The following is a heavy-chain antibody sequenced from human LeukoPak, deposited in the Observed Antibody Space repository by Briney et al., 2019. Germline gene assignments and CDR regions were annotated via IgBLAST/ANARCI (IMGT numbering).Heavy chain of an antibody. CDR3: ARQTAMGRSGDY. CDR1: GYRFTNYW. J-gene: IGHJ4*02. D-gene: IGHD5-18*01. CDR2: IDPSDSET. Sequence: GESLKISCTASGYRFTNYWIGWVRQMPGKGLAWMGIIDPSDSETRYTPSFQGQVTISADKSLSTAYLQWNSLKASDTAMYYCARQTAMGRSGDYWGQGTLVPVSS. V-gene: IGHV5-51*01.